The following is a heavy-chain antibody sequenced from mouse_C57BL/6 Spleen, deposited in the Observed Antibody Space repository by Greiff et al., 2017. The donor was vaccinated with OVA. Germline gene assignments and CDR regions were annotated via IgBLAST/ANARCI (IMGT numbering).Heavy chain of an antibody. D-gene: IGHD2-3*01. CDR2: INPNNGGT. CDR3: ARGGYYVFDY. CDR1: GYTFTDYN. J-gene: IGHJ2*01. V-gene: IGHV1-22*01. Sequence: VQLQQSGPELVKPGASVKMSCKASGYTFTDYNMHWVKQSHGKSLEWIGYINPNNGGTSYNQKFKGKATLTVNKSSSTAYMELRSLTSEESAVYYCARGGYYVFDYWGQGTTLTVSS.